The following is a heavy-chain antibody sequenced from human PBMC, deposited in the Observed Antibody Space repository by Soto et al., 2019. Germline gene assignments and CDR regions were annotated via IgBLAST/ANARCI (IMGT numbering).Heavy chain of an antibody. D-gene: IGHD7-27*01. V-gene: IGHV3-33*06. Sequence: QVQLVESGGGVVQPGRSLRLSCAASGFTFSSYGMHWVRQAPGKGLEWVAVIWYDGSNKYYADSVKGRFTISRDNSKNTLYLQMNSLRAEDTAVYYCANIWGYQSVGYGMDVWGQGTTVTVSS. J-gene: IGHJ6*02. CDR2: IWYDGSNK. CDR1: GFTFSSYG. CDR3: ANIWGYQSVGYGMDV.